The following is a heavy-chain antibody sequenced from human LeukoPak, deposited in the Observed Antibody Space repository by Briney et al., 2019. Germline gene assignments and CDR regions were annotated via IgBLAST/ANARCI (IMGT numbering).Heavy chain of an antibody. CDR2: ISSSGSTI. J-gene: IGHJ4*02. Sequence: GGSLRLSCAVSGFTVSGNYMSWVRQAPGKGLEWVSYISSSGSTIHYADSVKGRFTISRDNAKNSLYLQMNSLRAEDTALYYCARLPGRFGELYGYFDYWGQGTLVTVSS. CDR3: ARLPGRFGELYGYFDY. CDR1: GFTVSGNY. D-gene: IGHD3-10*01. V-gene: IGHV3-11*01.